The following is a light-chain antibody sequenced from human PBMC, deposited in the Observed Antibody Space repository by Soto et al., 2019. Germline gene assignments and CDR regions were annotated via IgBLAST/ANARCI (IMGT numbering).Light chain of an antibody. CDR2: HNT. Sequence: QSVLTQPPSASATPGQRVTISCSGSSSNIGNNNAYWYQHVPGTAPKLIIHHNTLRPAWVPDRFSGSKSGTSDSLDISGLQSDDDSEYYCAAWDDSLGAVVLGGGTKLTVL. CDR3: AAWDDSLGAVV. CDR1: SSNIGNNN. J-gene: IGLJ2*01. V-gene: IGLV1-47*02.